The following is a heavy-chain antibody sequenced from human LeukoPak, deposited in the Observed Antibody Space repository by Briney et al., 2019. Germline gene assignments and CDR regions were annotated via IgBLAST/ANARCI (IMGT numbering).Heavy chain of an antibody. V-gene: IGHV5-51*01. J-gene: IGHJ4*02. CDR1: GYSFTSYW. D-gene: IGHD5-24*01. CDR3: ARIADGYKPDY. Sequence: GESLKISCKGSGYSFTSYWIGWVRQMPGKGLEGMGIIYPGGSDTRYCPSFQGQVTISADKSISTAHLPWSSLKASETAMYYCARIADGYKPDYWGQGTLVTVSS. CDR2: IYPGGSDT.